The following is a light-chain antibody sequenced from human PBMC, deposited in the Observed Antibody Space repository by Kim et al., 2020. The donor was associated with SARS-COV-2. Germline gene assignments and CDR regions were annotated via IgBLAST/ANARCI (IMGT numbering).Light chain of an antibody. Sequence: GNTVTLSCPRSSAIIASNYVQWYQQRPGSSPTTMIYEDNQRPSGVPDRFSGSIDSSSNSASLTISGLKTEDEADYYCQSYDSSNQVFGGGTQLTVL. V-gene: IGLV6-57*01. J-gene: IGLJ3*02. CDR1: SAIIASNY. CDR3: QSYDSSNQV. CDR2: EDN.